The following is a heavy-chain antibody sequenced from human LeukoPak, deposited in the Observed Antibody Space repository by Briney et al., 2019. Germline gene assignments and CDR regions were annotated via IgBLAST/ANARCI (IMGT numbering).Heavy chain of an antibody. Sequence: SETLSLTCAVYGGSFSGYYWSWIRQPPGEGLEWIGEINHSGSTNYNPSLKSRVTISVDTSKNQFSLKLSSVTAADTAVYYCARAGIVVVPAARGRDYYYYGMDVWGKGTTVTVSS. CDR3: ARAGIVVVPAARGRDYYYYGMDV. CDR1: GGSFSGYY. V-gene: IGHV4-34*01. D-gene: IGHD2-2*01. CDR2: INHSGST. J-gene: IGHJ6*04.